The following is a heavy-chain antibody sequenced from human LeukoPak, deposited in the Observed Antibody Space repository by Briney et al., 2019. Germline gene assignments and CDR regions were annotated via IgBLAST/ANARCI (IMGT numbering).Heavy chain of an antibody. CDR1: GFTFSSYA. J-gene: IGHJ4*02. Sequence: GGSLRLSCAASGFTFSSYAMSWVRQAPGKGLEWVSAISGSGGSTYYADSVKGRFTTSRDNSKNTLYLQMNSLRAEDTAVYYCAKDGYYYDSSGENFDYRGQGTLVTVSS. V-gene: IGHV3-23*01. CDR2: ISGSGGST. D-gene: IGHD3-22*01. CDR3: AKDGYYYDSSGENFDY.